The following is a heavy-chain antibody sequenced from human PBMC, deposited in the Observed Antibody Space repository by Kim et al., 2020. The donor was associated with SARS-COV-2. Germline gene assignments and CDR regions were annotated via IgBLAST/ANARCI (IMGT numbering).Heavy chain of an antibody. D-gene: IGHD3-10*01. CDR3: AKELGQKGIDY. Sequence: GGSLRLSCAASGFTFSSYGMHWVRQAPGKGLEWVAVISYDGSNKYYADSVKGRFTISRDNSKNTLYLQMNSLRAEDTAVYYCAKELGQKGIDYRGQGTPVTASP. V-gene: IGHV3-30*18. CDR2: ISYDGSNK. CDR1: GFTFSSYG. J-gene: IGHJ4*02.